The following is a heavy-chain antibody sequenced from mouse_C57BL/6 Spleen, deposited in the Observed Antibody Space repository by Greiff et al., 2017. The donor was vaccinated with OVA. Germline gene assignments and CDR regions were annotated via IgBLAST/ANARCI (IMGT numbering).Heavy chain of an antibody. CDR1: GFTFNTYA. CDR3: VRDHDGYYPAWFAY. CDR2: IRSKSRNYAT. Sequence: EVKLMESGGGLVQPKGSLKLSCAASGFTFNTYAMHWVRQAPGKGLEWVARIRSKSRNYATYYADSVKDRFTISRDDSQSMLYLQMNNLKTEDTAMYYCVRDHDGYYPAWFAYWGQGTLVTVSA. D-gene: IGHD2-3*01. V-gene: IGHV10-3*01. J-gene: IGHJ3*01.